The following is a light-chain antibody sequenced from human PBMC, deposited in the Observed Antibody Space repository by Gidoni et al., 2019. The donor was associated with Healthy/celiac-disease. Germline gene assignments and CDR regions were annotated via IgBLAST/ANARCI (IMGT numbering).Light chain of an antibody. CDR2: GAS. V-gene: IGKV3-20*01. J-gene: IGKJ2*01. CDR3: QQYGSSPYT. CDR1: QSVSSSY. Sequence: ESGLTQSPGTLSLSPGERATLSCRASQSVSSSYLAWYQQKPGQAPRLLIYGASSRATGIPDRFSGSGSGTDFTLTIRRLEPEDFAVYYCQQYGSSPYTFGQGTKLEIK.